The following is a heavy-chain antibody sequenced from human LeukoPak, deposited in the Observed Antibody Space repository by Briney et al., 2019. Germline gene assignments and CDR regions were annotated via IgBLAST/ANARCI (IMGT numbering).Heavy chain of an antibody. J-gene: IGHJ4*02. CDR1: GGSISSGSYY. CDR2: IYTSGST. V-gene: IGHV4-61*02. CDR3: ARGVFTMVRGVHDGNFDY. Sequence: PSETLSLTCTVSGGSISSGSYYWSWIRQPAGKGREWIGRIYTSGSTNYNPSLKSRVTISVDTSKNQFSLKLSSVTAADTAVYYCARGVFTMVRGVHDGNFDYWGQGTLVTVSS. D-gene: IGHD3-10*01.